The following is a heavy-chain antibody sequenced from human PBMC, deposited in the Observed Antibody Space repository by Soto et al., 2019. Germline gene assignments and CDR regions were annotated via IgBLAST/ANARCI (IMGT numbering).Heavy chain of an antibody. V-gene: IGHV3-23*01. D-gene: IGHD1-20*01. CDR3: AKDPYNWNPGYYFDY. Sequence: GGSLRLSCAAPGFTFSSYAMSWVRQAPGKGLEWVSAISGSGGSTYYADSVKGRFTISRDNSKNTLYLQMNSLRAEDTAVYYCAKDPYNWNPGYYFDYWGQGTLVTVSS. CDR2: ISGSGGST. J-gene: IGHJ4*02. CDR1: GFTFSSYA.